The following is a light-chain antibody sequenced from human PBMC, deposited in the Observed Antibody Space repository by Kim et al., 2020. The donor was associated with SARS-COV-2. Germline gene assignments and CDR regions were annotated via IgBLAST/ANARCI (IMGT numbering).Light chain of an antibody. CDR2: EVS. J-gene: IGLJ1*01. CDR3: SSYAGSKNV. Sequence: QSALTQPPSASGSPGQSVIISCTGTSSDVGGYNYVSWYQQHPGQAPKLMIYEVSKRPSGVPDRFSGSKSGNTASLTVSGLQAEDEADYYCSSYAGSKNVFGTGTKVTVL. CDR1: SSDVGGYNY. V-gene: IGLV2-8*01.